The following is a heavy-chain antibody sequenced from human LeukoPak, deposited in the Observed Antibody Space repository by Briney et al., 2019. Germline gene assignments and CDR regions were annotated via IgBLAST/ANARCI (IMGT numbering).Heavy chain of an antibody. J-gene: IGHJ4*02. D-gene: IGHD3-10*01. CDR3: ASPPYYGSSL. CDR1: GYTFTSYG. V-gene: IGHV1-18*01. CDR2: INPNSGGT. Sequence: ASVKVSCKASGYTFTSYGISWVRQAPGQGLEWMGWINPNSGGTNYAQKFQGRVTMTTDTSTSTAYMELRSLRSDDTAVYYCASPPYYGSSLWGQGTLVTVSS.